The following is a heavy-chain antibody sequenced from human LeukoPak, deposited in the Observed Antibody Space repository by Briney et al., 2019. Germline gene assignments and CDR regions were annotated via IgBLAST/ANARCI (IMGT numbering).Heavy chain of an antibody. Sequence: QPGGSLRLSCAASGFTFDDSAMHWVRQAPGKGLEWVSLISGDGGSTYHADSVKGRFTISRDNSKSSLYLQMNSLRTEDTALYYCAKDSAGVFDYWGQGTLVTVSS. V-gene: IGHV3-43*02. J-gene: IGHJ4*02. CDR3: AKDSAGVFDY. D-gene: IGHD7-27*01. CDR1: GFTFDDSA. CDR2: ISGDGGST.